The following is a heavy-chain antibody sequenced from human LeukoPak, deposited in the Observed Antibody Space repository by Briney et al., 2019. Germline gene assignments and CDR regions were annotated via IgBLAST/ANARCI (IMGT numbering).Heavy chain of an antibody. CDR3: ARELDTAMVVDY. D-gene: IGHD5-18*01. Sequence: PGGSLRLSCAASGFTFDDYAMHWVRQAPGKGLEWVSGISWNSGSIGYADSVKGRFTISRDNAKNSLYLQMNSLRAEDTAVYYCARELDTAMVVDYWGQGTLVTVSS. CDR2: ISWNSGSI. V-gene: IGHV3-9*01. J-gene: IGHJ4*02. CDR1: GFTFDDYA.